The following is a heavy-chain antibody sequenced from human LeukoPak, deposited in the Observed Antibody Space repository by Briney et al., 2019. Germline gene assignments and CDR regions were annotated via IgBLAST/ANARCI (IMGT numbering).Heavy chain of an antibody. D-gene: IGHD4-17*01. Sequence: SETLSLTCTVSGGSISSYYWSWIRQPPGKGLEWIGCIYYSGYTNYKSSLKSGVTISVDTSKNQFSLKLSSVTAADTAVYYCARGGDYVEDAFDIWGQGTMVTVSS. J-gene: IGHJ3*02. CDR1: GGSISSYY. V-gene: IGHV4-59*01. CDR2: IYYSGYT. CDR3: ARGGDYVEDAFDI.